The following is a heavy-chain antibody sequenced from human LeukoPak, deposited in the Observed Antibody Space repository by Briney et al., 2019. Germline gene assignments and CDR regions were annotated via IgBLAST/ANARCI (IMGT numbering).Heavy chain of an antibody. CDR2: INHSVST. V-gene: IGHV4-34*01. D-gene: IGHD2-2*01. J-gene: IGHJ6*03. CDR3: ARRYCSSTSCRPRYYYYYYMDV. CDR1: GGSFSGYY. Sequence: SETLSLTCGVYGGSFSGYYWTWLRQPPGKGLEWIGEINHSVSTSYNPSLKSRVTISVDTSKNQFSLKLSSVTAADTAVYYCARRYCSSTSCRPRYYYYYYMDVWGKGTTVTISS.